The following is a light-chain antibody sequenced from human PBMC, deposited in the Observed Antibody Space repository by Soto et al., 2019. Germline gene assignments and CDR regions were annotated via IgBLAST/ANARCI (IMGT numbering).Light chain of an antibody. CDR2: AAS. Sequence: DIHMTQSPSSVSASVGDRVTITCRASQDMSTWVAWYQQKPGKAPNLLISAASTLQSGVPRRFSGSGSGTDFTLIIRSLQTEDFATYFCQQGDSFPLTFGYGTKVESK. V-gene: IGKV1-12*01. CDR1: QDMSTW. CDR3: QQGDSFPLT. J-gene: IGKJ1*01.